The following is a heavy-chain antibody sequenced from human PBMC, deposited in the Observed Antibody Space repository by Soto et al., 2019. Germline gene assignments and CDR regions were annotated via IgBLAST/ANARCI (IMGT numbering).Heavy chain of an antibody. V-gene: IGHV3-21*01. CDR3: ASLSSGWYGLLDP. Sequence: ETLSLTCTVSRGSISSGGYYWSWIRQHPGKGLEWVSSISSSSSYIYYADSVKGRFTISRDNAKNSLYLQMNSLRAEDTAVYYCASLSSGWYGLLDPWGQGTLVTVSS. CDR2: ISSSSSYI. J-gene: IGHJ5*02. CDR1: RGSISSGGYY. D-gene: IGHD6-19*01.